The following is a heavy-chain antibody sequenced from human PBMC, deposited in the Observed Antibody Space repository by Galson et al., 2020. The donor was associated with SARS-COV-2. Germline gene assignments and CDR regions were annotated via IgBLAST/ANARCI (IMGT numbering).Heavy chain of an antibody. Sequence: GESLKISCAASGLSFSNYAMSWVRQAPGKGLEWVAGISGTGDDTYYADSVKGRFTISRDNSKNTLFLQMNSLRGEDTAVYYCASRDWYHTSGYYFYYFDFWGQGTLVAVSS. CDR2: ISGTGDDT. D-gene: IGHD3-22*01. V-gene: IGHV3-23*01. J-gene: IGHJ4*02. CDR3: ASRDWYHTSGYYFYYFDF. CDR1: GLSFSNYA.